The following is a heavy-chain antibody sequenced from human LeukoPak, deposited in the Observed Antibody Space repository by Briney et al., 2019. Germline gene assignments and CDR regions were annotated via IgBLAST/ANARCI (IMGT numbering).Heavy chain of an antibody. CDR3: ARGQKYRNGYTVTELGSGYFAY. CDR1: GGSISNYY. Sequence: PSETLSLTCSVSGGSISNYYWNWIRQTPGKGLEWIGYIFYSGRTHYNPSLKSRDTISVDTSKNQFSLTLSSVTTADTAVYYCARGQKYRNGYTVTELGSGYFAYWGQGTLVTVSS. V-gene: IGHV4-59*01. J-gene: IGHJ4*02. CDR2: IFYSGRT. D-gene: IGHD5-18*01.